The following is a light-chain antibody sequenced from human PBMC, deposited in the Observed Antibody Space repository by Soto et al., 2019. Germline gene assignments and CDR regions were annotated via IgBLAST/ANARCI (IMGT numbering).Light chain of an antibody. J-gene: IGLJ1*01. CDR1: SSDVGSYNR. CDR2: EVI. V-gene: IGLV2-18*02. Sequence: QSVLTQPPSVSGSPGQSVAISCTGTSSDVGSYNRVSWYQQPPGAAPKLMIYEVINRPSGVLDRFSGSKSGNTASLTISGLQAEDEADYYCNSYTGSSTYVFGTGTKVTVL. CDR3: NSYTGSSTYV.